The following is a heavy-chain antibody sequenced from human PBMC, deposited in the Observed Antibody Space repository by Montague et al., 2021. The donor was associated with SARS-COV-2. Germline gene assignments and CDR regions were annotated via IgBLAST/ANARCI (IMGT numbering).Heavy chain of an antibody. CDR3: ARGGTYHYGMDV. J-gene: IGHJ6*02. Sequence: SETLSLTCAVSDGSISSPNWWNWVRQPPGKGLEWIGEIYYTGNTNYNPSLKSRLTIFIDKSKNHFSLQLSPVTAADTAVYYCARGGTYHYGMDVWGQGTTVAVSS. V-gene: IGHV4-4*02. CDR2: IYYTGNT. CDR1: DGSISSPNW. D-gene: IGHD3-16*01.